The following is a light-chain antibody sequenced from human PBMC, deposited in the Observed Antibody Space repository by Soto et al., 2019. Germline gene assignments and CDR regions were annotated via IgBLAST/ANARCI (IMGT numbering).Light chain of an antibody. Sequence: QSALTQPPSASGSPGQSVTISCTGTSSDVGGYNYVSWYQQHPGKAPKPMIYEVSKRPSGVPDRFSGSKSGNTASLTVSGLQAEDEADYYCSSYAGSTLYVFGTGTKLTVL. J-gene: IGLJ1*01. CDR1: SSDVGGYNY. CDR2: EVS. CDR3: SSYAGSTLYV. V-gene: IGLV2-8*01.